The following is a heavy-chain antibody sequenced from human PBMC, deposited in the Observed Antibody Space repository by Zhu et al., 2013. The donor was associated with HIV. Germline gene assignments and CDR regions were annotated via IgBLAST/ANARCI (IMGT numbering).Heavy chain of an antibody. J-gene: IGHJ4*02. D-gene: IGHD3-16*01. V-gene: IGHV3-23*01. CDR2: ISGGGGTT. CDR1: GFTFSSYA. Sequence: VQLLESGGGLVQPGGSLRLSCAASGFTFSSYAMSWVRQAPGKGLEWVSGISGGGGTTYYADSVKGRFTISRDNSKNTLYLQLGSLRAEDTAVYYCVGATAKTNFDYWGQGTLVTVSS. CDR3: VGATAKTNFDY.